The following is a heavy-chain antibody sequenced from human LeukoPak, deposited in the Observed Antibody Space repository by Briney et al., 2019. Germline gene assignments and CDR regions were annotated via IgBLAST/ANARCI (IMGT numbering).Heavy chain of an antibody. Sequence: SETLSLTCTVSGGSLSSYDWSWIRQPAGKGLEWIGRIYTSGSPYYNPSLKSRVTISVDTSKNQFSLKLSSVTAADTAVYYCARHKYSSGWYVDVDWFDPWGQGTLVTVSS. D-gene: IGHD6-19*01. CDR1: GGSLSSYD. J-gene: IGHJ5*02. V-gene: IGHV4-4*07. CDR3: ARHKYSSGWYVDVDWFDP. CDR2: IYTSGSP.